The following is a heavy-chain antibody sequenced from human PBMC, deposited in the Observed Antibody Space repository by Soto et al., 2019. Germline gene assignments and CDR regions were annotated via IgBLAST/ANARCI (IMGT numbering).Heavy chain of an antibody. CDR1: GFIFSDSA. J-gene: IGHJ4*02. V-gene: IGHV3-73*02. CDR3: TXXXXXXSGYPRYYLDY. D-gene: IGHD3-3*01. CDR2: IRRKANNYAT. Sequence: EVQLVESGGGLVQPGGSLKLSCAASGFIFSDSALHWVRQASGKGLEWVGRIRRKANNYATTYAASVEGRFAISRDDSKNTAYLXXXXXKTXXXXXYYXTXXXXXXSGYPRYYLDYWGQGTLVTVSS.